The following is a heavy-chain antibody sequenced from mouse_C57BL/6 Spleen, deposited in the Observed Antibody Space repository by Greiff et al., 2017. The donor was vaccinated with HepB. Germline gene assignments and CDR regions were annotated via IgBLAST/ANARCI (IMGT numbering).Heavy chain of an antibody. CDR2: ISYDGSN. J-gene: IGHJ2*01. CDR1: GYSITSGYY. Sequence: EVKVEESGPGLVKPSQSLSLTCSVTGYSITSGYYWNWIRQFPGNKLEWMGYISYDGSNNYNPSLKNRISITRDTSKNQFFLKLNSVTTEDTATYYCARDYYYGSSYVNYFDYWGQGTTLTVSS. D-gene: IGHD1-1*01. CDR3: ARDYYYGSSYVNYFDY. V-gene: IGHV3-6*01.